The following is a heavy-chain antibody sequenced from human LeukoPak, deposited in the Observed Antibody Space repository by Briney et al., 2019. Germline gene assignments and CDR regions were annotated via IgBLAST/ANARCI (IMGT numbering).Heavy chain of an antibody. Sequence: GGSLRLSCAASGFTFSSYAMSWVRQAPGKGLEWVSAISGSGGSTYCADSVKGRFTISRDNSKNTLYLQMNSLRAEDTAVYYCAKVVESSYYYDSSGYYFDYWGQGTLVTVSS. CDR1: GFTFSSYA. D-gene: IGHD3-22*01. CDR2: ISGSGGST. V-gene: IGHV3-23*01. CDR3: AKVVESSYYYDSSGYYFDY. J-gene: IGHJ4*02.